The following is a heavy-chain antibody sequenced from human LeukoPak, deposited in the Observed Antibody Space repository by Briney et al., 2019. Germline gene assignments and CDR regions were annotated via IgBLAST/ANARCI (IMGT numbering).Heavy chain of an antibody. CDR2: TAGSGISK. D-gene: IGHD3-22*01. CDR3: ARLPTFYYDSSGYHYDY. V-gene: IGHV3-23*01. Sequence: PGGSLRLSCAASGFTFNSYSMSWVRQAPGRGLEWASSTAGSGISKDYADSVKGRFTISKDKSKNTLYLQMDNLRAEDTGVYFCARLPTFYYDSSGYHYDYWGQGTLVTVSS. CDR1: GFTFNSYS. J-gene: IGHJ4*02.